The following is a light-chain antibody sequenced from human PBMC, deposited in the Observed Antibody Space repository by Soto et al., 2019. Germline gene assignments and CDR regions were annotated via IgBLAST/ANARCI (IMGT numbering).Light chain of an antibody. CDR2: DAS. J-gene: IGKJ5*01. CDR3: QQYNNWPPIT. V-gene: IGKV3-11*01. CDR1: QTVSANY. Sequence: DIVSTQSPGNLFLSPGERATLSCRASQTVSANYLAWYQQKPGQAPTLLIYDASNRATGIPARFSGSGSGTDFTLTVSSLEPEDLAVYYCQQYNNWPPITFGKGTRLEIK.